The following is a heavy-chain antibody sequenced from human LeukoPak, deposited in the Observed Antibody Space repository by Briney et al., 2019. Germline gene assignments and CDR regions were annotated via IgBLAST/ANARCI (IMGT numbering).Heavy chain of an antibody. D-gene: IGHD3-10*01. J-gene: IGHJ4*02. Sequence: PSETLSLTCAVYGGSFSGYYWSWIRQPPGKGLEWIGEINHSGSTNYNPSLKSRVPISVDTSKNQFSLKLSSVTAAHTAVYYCARTFRRFGELDYWGQGTLVTVSS. CDR1: GGSFSGYY. CDR3: ARTFRRFGELDY. CDR2: INHSGST. V-gene: IGHV4-34*01.